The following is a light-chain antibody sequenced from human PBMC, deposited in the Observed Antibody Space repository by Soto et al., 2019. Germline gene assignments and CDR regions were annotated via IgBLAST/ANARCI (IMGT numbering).Light chain of an antibody. CDR3: TAFAGSNKVL. CDR2: EVN. V-gene: IGLV2-8*01. CDR1: SSDIGGYNY. Sequence: QSALTQPPSASGSPGQSVTISCTGTSSDIGGYNYVSWYRQHPGKAPKLMIFEVNKRPSGVPDRFSGSKCGNTASLTVSGLQTEDEADYYCTAFAGSNKVLFGGGTKVTVL. J-gene: IGLJ3*02.